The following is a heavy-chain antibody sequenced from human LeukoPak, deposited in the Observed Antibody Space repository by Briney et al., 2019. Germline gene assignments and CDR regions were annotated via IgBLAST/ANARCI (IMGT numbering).Heavy chain of an antibody. J-gene: IGHJ4*02. CDR1: GGSFSGCY. CDR2: INHSGST. D-gene: IGHD3-16*02. V-gene: IGHV4-34*01. Sequence: SETLSLTCTVYGGSFSGCYWSWIRQPPGKGPEWIGEINHSGSTNYNPSLKSRVTISVDTSKNQFSLKLSSVTAADTAVYYCARVRVWGSYRYLFDYWGQGTLVTVSS. CDR3: ARVRVWGSYRYLFDY.